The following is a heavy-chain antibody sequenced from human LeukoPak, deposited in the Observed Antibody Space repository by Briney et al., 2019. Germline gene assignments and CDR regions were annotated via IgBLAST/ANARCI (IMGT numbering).Heavy chain of an antibody. J-gene: IGHJ4*02. CDR3: ATSDCGGDCYTDY. D-gene: IGHD2-21*01. V-gene: IGHV3-30*02. Sequence: PGGSLRLSRAASGFTFSSYGMHWVRQAPGKGLEWVAFIRYDGSNKYYADSVKGRFTISRDNSKNTLYLQMNSLRAEDTAVYYCATSDCGGDCYTDYWGQGTLVTVSS. CDR2: IRYDGSNK. CDR1: GFTFSSYG.